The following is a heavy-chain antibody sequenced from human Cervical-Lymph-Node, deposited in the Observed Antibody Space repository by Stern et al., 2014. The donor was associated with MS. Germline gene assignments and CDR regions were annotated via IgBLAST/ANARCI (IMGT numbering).Heavy chain of an antibody. D-gene: IGHD3-3*02. J-gene: IGHJ4*02. CDR2: IYYTGST. Sequence: QLQLQESGPGLVKPSETLSLTCTVSGASINNYYWSWIRQPPGKGLEWIGYIYYTGSTNYNPSLKSRVTMSVDTSKNQFSLKLSSVTAADTAVYDALAYWGQGTLVTVSS. CDR3: LAY. V-gene: IGHV4-59*01. CDR1: GASINNYY.